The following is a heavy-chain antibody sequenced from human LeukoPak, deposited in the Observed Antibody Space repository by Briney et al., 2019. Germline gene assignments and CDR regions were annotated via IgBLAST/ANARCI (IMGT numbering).Heavy chain of an antibody. Sequence: TSETLSLTCTVSGGSISSGSYYWSWIRQPAGKGLEWIGRIFPGGRTDYSPSFESRVAMSVDTSNNQFSLRLSSVTAADTAVYYCSRGGVYYSFWSGYDYWGQGTLVTVSS. J-gene: IGHJ4*02. V-gene: IGHV4-61*02. CDR2: IFPGGRT. CDR3: SRGGVYYSFWSGYDY. D-gene: IGHD3-3*01. CDR1: GGSISSGSYY.